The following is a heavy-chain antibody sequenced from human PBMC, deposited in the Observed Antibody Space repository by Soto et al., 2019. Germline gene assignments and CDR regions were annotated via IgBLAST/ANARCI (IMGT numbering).Heavy chain of an antibody. V-gene: IGHV1-46*01. CDR2: INPSGGST. CDR1: GYTFTSYY. D-gene: IGHD3-10*01. Sequence: ASVKVSCKASGYTFTSYYMHWVRQAPGQGLEWMGIINPSGGSTSYAQKFQGRVTMTRDTSTSTVYMDLSSLRSEDTAVYYCARSSMVRGVIITSPFDYWGQGTLVTDSS. J-gene: IGHJ4*02. CDR3: ARSSMVRGVIITSPFDY.